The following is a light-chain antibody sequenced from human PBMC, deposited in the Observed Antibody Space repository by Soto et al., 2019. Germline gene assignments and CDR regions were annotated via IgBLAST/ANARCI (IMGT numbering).Light chain of an antibody. CDR3: SSYTTGGSYV. V-gene: IGLV2-14*01. CDR2: DVS. J-gene: IGLJ1*01. Sequence: QSALTQPASVSRSPGLSIAISCTGTSRDVGGYNSVSWYQQQPGKVPKLMIYDVSNRPSGVSNRFSGSKSGNTASLTISGLQAEDEGDYYCSSYTTGGSYVFGTGTKVTVL. CDR1: SRDVGGYNS.